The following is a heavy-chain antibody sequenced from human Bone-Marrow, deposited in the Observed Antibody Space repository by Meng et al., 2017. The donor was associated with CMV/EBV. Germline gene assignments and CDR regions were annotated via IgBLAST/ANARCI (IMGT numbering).Heavy chain of an antibody. D-gene: IGHD1-7*01. V-gene: IGHV3-30*19. CDR2: ISYDGSNK. J-gene: IGHJ6*01. CDR1: GFTFSSYG. CDR3: ASPPLDWNLRYYYYYGMDV. Sequence: GESLKISCAASGFTFSSYGMHWVRQAPGKGLEWVAVISYDGSNKYYADSVKGRFTISRDNSKNTLYLQMNSLRAEDTAVYYCASPPLDWNLRYYYYYGMDVWGQGTTVTGSS.